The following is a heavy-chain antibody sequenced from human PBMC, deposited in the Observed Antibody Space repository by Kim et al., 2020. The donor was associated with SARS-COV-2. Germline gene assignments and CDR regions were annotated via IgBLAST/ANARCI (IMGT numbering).Heavy chain of an antibody. D-gene: IGHD3-22*01. V-gene: IGHV1-3*01. CDR2: INAGNGNT. CDR3: ARDLDDSSGPGYYYYYGMDV. J-gene: IGHJ6*02. CDR1: GYTFTSYA. Sequence: ASVKVSCKASGYTFTSYAMHWVRQAPGQRLEWMGWINAGNGNTKYSQKFQGRVTITRDTSASTAYMELSSLRSEDTAVYYCARDLDDSSGPGYYYYYGMDVWGQGTTVTVSS.